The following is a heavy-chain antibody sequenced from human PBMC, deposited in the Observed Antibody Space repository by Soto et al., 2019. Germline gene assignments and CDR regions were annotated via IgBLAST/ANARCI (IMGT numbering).Heavy chain of an antibody. J-gene: IGHJ5*02. CDR2: IYDSGNT. D-gene: IGHD4-17*01. CDR3: AKVDFGDENWFDP. CDR1: GGSIGSGAYY. Sequence: QVQLQESGPGLVKPSQTLSLTCTVSGGSIGSGAYYWSWIRQHPGKGLEWIGYIYDSGNTYYNPSLKSRVTMSVDTSKSQFSLKLISVTAADTAVYYCAKVDFGDENWFDPWGQGTLVTVSS. V-gene: IGHV4-31*03.